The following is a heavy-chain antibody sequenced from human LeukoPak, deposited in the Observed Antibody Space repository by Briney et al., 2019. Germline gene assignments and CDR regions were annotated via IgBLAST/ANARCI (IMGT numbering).Heavy chain of an antibody. Sequence: SETLSLTCAVYGGSFTGYYWTWIRQPPGKGLEWIGEINHSGSTHYNPSLKSRVTISVDTSKNQFSLKVSSVTAADTAVYYCARVGCSSSSCNVSYYYRYYYMDVWGKGTTVTVSS. CDR3: ARVGCSSSSCNVSYYYRYYYMDV. CDR2: INHSGST. CDR1: GGSFTGYY. V-gene: IGHV4-34*01. D-gene: IGHD2-2*01. J-gene: IGHJ6*03.